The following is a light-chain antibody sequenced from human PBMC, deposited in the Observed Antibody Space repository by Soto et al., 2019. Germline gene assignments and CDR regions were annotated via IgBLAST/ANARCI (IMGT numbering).Light chain of an antibody. CDR1: SSDVGGYNY. CDR3: SSYAGTHVV. Sequence: SVRTQAPSASGSPGPAGDISCTGTSSDVGGYNYVSWYQQHPGKAPKLMIYDVSERPSGVPDRFSGSKSGNTASLTVSGLQTEDEADYYCSSYAGTHVVFGTGTKVTVL. J-gene: IGLJ1*01. CDR2: DVS. V-gene: IGLV2-8*01.